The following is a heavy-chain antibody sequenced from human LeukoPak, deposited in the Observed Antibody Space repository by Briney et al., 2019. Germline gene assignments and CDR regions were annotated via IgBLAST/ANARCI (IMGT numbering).Heavy chain of an antibody. CDR1: GFSFSSYA. J-gene: IGHJ4*02. Sequence: GGSLRLSCAASGFSFSSYAMTWVRQAPGKGLEWVSVITGSGGSTYYADSVKGRFTISRDNSKNTLYLQMNSLRVEDTAVYYCAKDRRFGDYGAFEYWGQGTLVTVSS. CDR2: ITGSGGST. V-gene: IGHV3-23*01. D-gene: IGHD4-17*01. CDR3: AKDRRFGDYGAFEY.